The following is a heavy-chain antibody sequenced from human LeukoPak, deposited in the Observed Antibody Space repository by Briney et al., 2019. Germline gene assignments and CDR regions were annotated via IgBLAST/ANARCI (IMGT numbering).Heavy chain of an antibody. CDR1: GYTFTSYD. J-gene: IGHJ4*02. D-gene: IGHD6-13*01. CDR2: MNPNSGNT. Sequence: ASVKVSCKASGYTFTSYDINWVRQATGQGLEWMGWMNPNSGNTGYAQKFQGRVTITRNTSISTAYMEPSSLRSEDTAVYYCARVGFIAETPAFDYWGQGTLVTVSS. CDR3: ARVGFIAETPAFDY. V-gene: IGHV1-8*03.